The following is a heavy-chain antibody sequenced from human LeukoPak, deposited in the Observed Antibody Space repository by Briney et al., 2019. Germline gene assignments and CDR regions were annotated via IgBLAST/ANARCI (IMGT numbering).Heavy chain of an antibody. V-gene: IGHV1-69*13. CDR2: IIPISGTA. Sequence: SVKVSCKASGGTFSSYAISWVRQAPGQGLEWMGGIIPISGTANYAQKFQGRVTITADESTSTAYMELSSLRSEDTAVYYCARGMVVTVDYFDYWGQGTLVTVSS. D-gene: IGHD2-21*02. J-gene: IGHJ4*02. CDR1: GGTFSSYA. CDR3: ARGMVVTVDYFDY.